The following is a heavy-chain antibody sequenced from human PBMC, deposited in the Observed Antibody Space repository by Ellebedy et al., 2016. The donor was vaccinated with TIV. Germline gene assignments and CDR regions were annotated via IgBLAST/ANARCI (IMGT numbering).Heavy chain of an antibody. Sequence: PGGSLRLSCAASGFTFSSYWMHWVRQAPGKGLVWVSRINSDGNSTSYADSVKGRFTISRDNAKNTLYLQRNSLRAEDTAVYYCARGVGAARITPMGYWGQGNLVTVSS. J-gene: IGHJ4*02. V-gene: IGHV3-74*01. CDR3: ARGVGAARITPMGY. D-gene: IGHD1-26*01. CDR1: GFTFSSYW. CDR2: INSDGNST.